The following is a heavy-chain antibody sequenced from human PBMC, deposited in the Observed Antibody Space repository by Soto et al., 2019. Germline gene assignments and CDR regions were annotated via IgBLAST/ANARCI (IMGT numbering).Heavy chain of an antibody. Sequence: QVQLQESGPGLVKPSGTLSLTCAVSGGSISSSNWWSWVRQPPGKGLEWIGEIYHSGSTNDNPSLKSRVTISVXXXKXXFSLTLSSVTAADTAVYYCARGSVVRGVAYYGMDVWGQGTTVTVSS. CDR2: IYHSGST. CDR1: GGSISSSNW. V-gene: IGHV4-4*02. J-gene: IGHJ6*02. D-gene: IGHD3-10*01. CDR3: ARGSVVRGVAYYGMDV.